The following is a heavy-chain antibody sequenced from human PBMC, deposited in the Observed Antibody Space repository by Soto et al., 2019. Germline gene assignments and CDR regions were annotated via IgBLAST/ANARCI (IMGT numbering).Heavy chain of an antibody. D-gene: IGHD3-10*01. V-gene: IGHV3-23*01. CDR1: GFTFSSYA. Sequence: GESLRLSCAASGFTFSSYAMSWVRQAPGKGLEWVSAISGSGGSTYYADSVKGRFTISRDNSKNTLYLQMNSLRAEDTAVYYCAKDPGDKSVTFWFDPWGQGTLVTVSS. J-gene: IGHJ5*02. CDR3: AKDPGDKSVTFWFDP. CDR2: ISGSGGST.